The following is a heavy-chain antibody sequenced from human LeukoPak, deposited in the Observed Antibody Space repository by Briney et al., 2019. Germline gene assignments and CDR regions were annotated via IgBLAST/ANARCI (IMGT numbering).Heavy chain of an antibody. J-gene: IGHJ4*02. V-gene: IGHV1-2*02. Sequence: ASVKVSCKASGGTFSSYAISWVRQAPGQGLEWMGWINPNSGGTNYAQKFQGRVTMTRDTSISTAYMELSRLRSDDTAVYYCARDSRRGYSYAKGYWGQGTLVTVSS. CDR3: ARDSRRGYSYAKGY. CDR1: GGTFSSYA. CDR2: INPNSGGT. D-gene: IGHD5-18*01.